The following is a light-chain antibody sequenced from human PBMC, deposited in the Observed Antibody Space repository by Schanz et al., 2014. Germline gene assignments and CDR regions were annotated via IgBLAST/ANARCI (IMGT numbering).Light chain of an antibody. CDR3: QQYGSSVMYT. Sequence: EIVLTQSPATLSLSPGERATLSCRASHSVTSYLAWYQQKPGQAPRLLIYGAFIRAAGIPDRFTGGGSGTDFTLTISRLEPEDFAIYYCQQYGSSVMYTFGQGTKLEI. CDR2: GAF. V-gene: IGKV3-20*01. CDR1: HSVTSY. J-gene: IGKJ2*01.